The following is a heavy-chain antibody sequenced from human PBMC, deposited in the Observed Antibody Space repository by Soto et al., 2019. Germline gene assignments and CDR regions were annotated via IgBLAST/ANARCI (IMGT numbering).Heavy chain of an antibody. Sequence: GGSLRLSCAASGFTFSSYGMHWVRQAPGKGQEWVAVIWYDGSNKYYADSVKGRFTISRDNSKNTLYLQMNSLRAEDTAVYYCARDGLGLLWFGEFSYMDVWGKGTTVTVSS. D-gene: IGHD3-10*01. CDR1: GFTFSSYG. V-gene: IGHV3-33*01. CDR3: ARDGLGLLWFGEFSYMDV. J-gene: IGHJ6*03. CDR2: IWYDGSNK.